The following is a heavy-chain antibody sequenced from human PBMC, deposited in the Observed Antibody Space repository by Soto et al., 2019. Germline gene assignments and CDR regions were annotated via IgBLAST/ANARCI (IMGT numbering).Heavy chain of an antibody. V-gene: IGHV1-69*19. Sequence: QVQLVQSGAEMKKPGSSVKVSCQSSGGTFNTYAMNWVRQAPGQGPERMGDISPMFGAANYAPTFQGRVTITADESTGTSDMQLSSLTSESTAIYFCASEAQVLTPAFVYWGQGTRVTVSS. J-gene: IGHJ4*02. CDR2: ISPMFGAA. D-gene: IGHD3-10*01. CDR3: ASEAQVLTPAFVY. CDR1: GGTFNTYA.